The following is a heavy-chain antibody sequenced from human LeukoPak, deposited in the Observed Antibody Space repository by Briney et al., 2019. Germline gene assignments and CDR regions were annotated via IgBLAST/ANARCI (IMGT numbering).Heavy chain of an antibody. CDR2: IYTSGST. CDR3: ARGQGATVPQVGKNWFDP. Sequence: SSETLSLTCTVSGGSISSGSYYWSWIRQPAGKGLEWIGRIYTSGSTNYNPSLKSRVTISVDTSKNQFSLKLISVTVADTAIYYCARGQGATVPQVGKNWFDPWGQGTWVTVSS. J-gene: IGHJ5*02. D-gene: IGHD1-26*01. V-gene: IGHV4-61*02. CDR1: GGSISSGSYY.